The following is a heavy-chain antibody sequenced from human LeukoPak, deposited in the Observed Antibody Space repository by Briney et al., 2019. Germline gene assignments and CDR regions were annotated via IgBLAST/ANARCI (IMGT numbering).Heavy chain of an antibody. CDR2: INWDGSNT. CDR1: GFTFDDYA. D-gene: IGHD2-2*01. V-gene: IGHV3-20*04. Sequence: GGSLRLSCAASGFTFDDYAMSWVRQAPGKGLEWVSAINWDGSNTGYADSVKGRFTVSRDNAKNSLYLQMNSLGAEDTALYYCARGGIPAAHTNWFDPWGQGTLVTVSS. J-gene: IGHJ5*02. CDR3: ARGGIPAAHTNWFDP.